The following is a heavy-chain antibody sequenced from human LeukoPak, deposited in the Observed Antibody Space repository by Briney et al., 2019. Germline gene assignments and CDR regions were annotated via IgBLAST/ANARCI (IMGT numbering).Heavy chain of an antibody. D-gene: IGHD6-19*01. Sequence: GGSLRLSCAASGFTFSSYAMHWVRQAPGKGLEWVAVISYDGSNKYYADSVKGRFTISRDNAKNSLYLQMNSLRAEDTAVYYCARDGRSGWYPGWFDPWGQGTLVTVSS. J-gene: IGHJ5*02. CDR1: GFTFSSYA. CDR2: ISYDGSNK. CDR3: ARDGRSGWYPGWFDP. V-gene: IGHV3-30-3*01.